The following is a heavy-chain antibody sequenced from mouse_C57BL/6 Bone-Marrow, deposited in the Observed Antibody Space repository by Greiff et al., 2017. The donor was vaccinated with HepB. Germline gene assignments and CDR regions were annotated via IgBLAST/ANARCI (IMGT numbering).Heavy chain of an antibody. CDR2: INPNYGTT. Sequence: EVKLVESGPELVKPGASVKISCKASGYSFTDYNMNWVKQSNGKSLEWIGVINPNYGTTSYNQKFKGKATLTVDQSSSTAYMQLNSLTSEDSAVYYCARAPLYDYGAWFAYWGQGTLVTVSA. CDR1: GYSFTDYN. D-gene: IGHD2-4*01. CDR3: ARAPLYDYGAWFAY. V-gene: IGHV1-39*01. J-gene: IGHJ3*01.